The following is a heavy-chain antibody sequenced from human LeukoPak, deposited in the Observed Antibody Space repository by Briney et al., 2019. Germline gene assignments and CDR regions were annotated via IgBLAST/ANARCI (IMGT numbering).Heavy chain of an antibody. Sequence: PSETLSLTCAVSGGSISSGGYSWSWIRQPPGKGLEWIGYIYHSGSTYYNPSLKSRVTISVDRSKNQFSLKLSSVTAADTAVYYCARGGSGWYSSWFDPWGQGTLVTVSS. CDR3: ARGGSGWYSSWFDP. CDR2: IYHSGST. J-gene: IGHJ5*02. V-gene: IGHV4-30-2*01. D-gene: IGHD6-19*01. CDR1: GGSISSGGYS.